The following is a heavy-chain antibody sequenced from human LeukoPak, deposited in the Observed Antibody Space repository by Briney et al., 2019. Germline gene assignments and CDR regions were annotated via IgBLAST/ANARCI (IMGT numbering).Heavy chain of an antibody. CDR2: ITGSGGST. CDR1: GFTFSNYA. V-gene: IGHV3-23*01. Sequence: PGGSLRLSCAASGFTFSNYAMTWVRQAPGKGLEWVSAITGSGGSTYYADSVKGRFTISRDDSKNTLFLQMDSLRAEDTAVYYCARVESLEFGVYRYYGMDVWGQGTTVTVSS. J-gene: IGHJ6*02. CDR3: ARVESLEFGVYRYYGMDV. D-gene: IGHD3-10*01.